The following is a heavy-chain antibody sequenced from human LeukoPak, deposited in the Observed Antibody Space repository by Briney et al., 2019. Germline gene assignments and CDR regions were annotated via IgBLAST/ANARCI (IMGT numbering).Heavy chain of an antibody. CDR1: GFTFSSYG. D-gene: IGHD3-10*01. Sequence: GGSLRLSCAASGFTFSSYGMSWVRQAPGKGLEWVSYISSSGSTIYYADSVKGRFTISRDNAKNSLYLQMNSLRAEDTAVYYCARAGAWGSGSYHHWYFDLWGRGTLVTVSS. CDR2: ISSSGSTI. V-gene: IGHV3-48*04. CDR3: ARAGAWGSGSYHHWYFDL. J-gene: IGHJ2*01.